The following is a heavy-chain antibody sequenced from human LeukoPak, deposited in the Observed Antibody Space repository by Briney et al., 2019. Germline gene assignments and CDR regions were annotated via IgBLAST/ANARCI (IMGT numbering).Heavy chain of an antibody. Sequence: PGGPLRLSCTASGFTFSTYSMNWVRQAPGKGLEWVSSITSSSNYIYYADSVKGRFSISRDNAKSSLYLQVNSLRAEDTAVYYCAREKIVGATPYAFDIWGQGTMVTVSS. J-gene: IGHJ3*02. V-gene: IGHV3-21*01. CDR2: ITSSSNYI. CDR3: AREKIVGATPYAFDI. D-gene: IGHD1-26*01. CDR1: GFTFSTYS.